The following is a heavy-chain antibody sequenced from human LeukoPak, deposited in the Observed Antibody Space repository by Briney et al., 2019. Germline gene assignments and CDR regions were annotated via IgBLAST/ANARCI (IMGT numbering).Heavy chain of an antibody. CDR1: GFTFSSYG. Sequence: PGGSLRLSCAASGFTFSSYGMHWVRQAPGKGLEWVAVISYDGSNKYYADSVKGRFTISRDNSKNTLYLQMNSLRAEDTAVYYCAKDLGLVTFDYWGQGTLVTVSS. CDR3: AKDLGLVTFDY. J-gene: IGHJ4*02. D-gene: IGHD3/OR15-3a*01. V-gene: IGHV3-30*18. CDR2: ISYDGSNK.